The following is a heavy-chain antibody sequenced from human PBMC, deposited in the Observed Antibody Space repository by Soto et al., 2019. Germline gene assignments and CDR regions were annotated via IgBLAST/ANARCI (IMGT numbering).Heavy chain of an antibody. CDR2: INPSGGST. V-gene: IGHV1-46*01. CDR3: AIDLHSSCPVYYFDY. J-gene: IGHJ4*02. CDR1: GYTFTSYY. Sequence: QVQLVQSGAEVKKPGASVKVSCKASGYTFTSYYMHWVRQAPGQGLEWMGIINPSGGSTSYAQKFQGRVTMTRDTCTSTVYIERSSLRSEDTAVYYCAIDLHSSCPVYYFDYWGQGTLVTVSS. D-gene: IGHD3-22*01.